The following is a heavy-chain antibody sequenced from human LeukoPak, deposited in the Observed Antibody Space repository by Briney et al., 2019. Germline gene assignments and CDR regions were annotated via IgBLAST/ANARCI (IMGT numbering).Heavy chain of an antibody. CDR3: ASPNICAFDI. CDR1: GGSISSSNYY. D-gene: IGHD2/OR15-2a*01. CDR2: IYHSGST. J-gene: IGHJ3*02. Sequence: SETLSLTCTVSGGSISSSNYYWGWIRQPPGKGLEWIGSIYHSGSTYYNSPLKSRVTISVDTSKNQFSLKLSSVTAADTAVYYCASPNICAFDIWGKGTMVTVSS. V-gene: IGHV4-39*01.